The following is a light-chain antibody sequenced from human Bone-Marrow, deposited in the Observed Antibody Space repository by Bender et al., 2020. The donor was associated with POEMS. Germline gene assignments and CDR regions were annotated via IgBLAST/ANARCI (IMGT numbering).Light chain of an antibody. CDR3: ATWDDSLNGCV. J-gene: IGLJ3*02. CDR1: SSKFGSYP. V-gene: IGLV1-44*01. Sequence: QSVLTQPPSASGTPGQTVTISCSGSSSKFGSYPVNWYQQLPGAAPKLVIFNNSQRPSGVPDRFSGSNSGTSASLAISGLLSDDEADFCCATWDDSLNGCVFGGGTKLTVL. CDR2: NNS.